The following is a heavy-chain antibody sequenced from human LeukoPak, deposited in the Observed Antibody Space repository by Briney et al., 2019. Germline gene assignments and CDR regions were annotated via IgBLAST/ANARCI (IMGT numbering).Heavy chain of an antibody. J-gene: IGHJ4*02. CDR3: ARESSGYGNTDY. D-gene: IGHD5-12*01. V-gene: IGHV3-7*03. CDR2: IKQDGSEK. CDR1: GFTFSSYG. Sequence: PGRSLRLSCAASGFTFSSYGMHWVRQAPGKGLEWVANIKQDGSEKYYVDSVKGRFTISRDNAKNSLYLQMNSLRAEDTAVYYCARESSGYGNTDYWGQGTLVTVSS.